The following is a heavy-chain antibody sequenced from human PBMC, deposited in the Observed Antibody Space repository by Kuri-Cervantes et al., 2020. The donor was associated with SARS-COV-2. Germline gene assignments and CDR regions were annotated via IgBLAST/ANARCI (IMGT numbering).Heavy chain of an antibody. V-gene: IGHV4-59*10. CDR3: ARGSCSGGSCALRV. Sequence: SETLSLTCAVYGGSFSGYYWSWIRQPAGKGLEWIGRIYTSGSTNYNPSLKSRVTISVDTSKNQFSLKLSSVTAADTAVYYCARGSCSGGSCALRVWGQGTTVT. CDR2: IYTSGST. D-gene: IGHD2-15*01. J-gene: IGHJ6*01. CDR1: GGSFSGYY.